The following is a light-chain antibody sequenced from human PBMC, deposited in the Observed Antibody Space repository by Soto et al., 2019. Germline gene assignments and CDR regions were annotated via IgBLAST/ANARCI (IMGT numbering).Light chain of an antibody. CDR3: QQYKNWPLT. J-gene: IGKJ4*01. V-gene: IGKV3-15*01. CDR1: QSVSNN. CDR2: DAS. Sequence: EIVMTQSPATLSVSPGERATLSCRASQSVSNNLAWYQQKPGQAPRLLVFDASTRATGIPARFSGSGSGTEFTLTISSLQSEDFAVYHCQQYKNWPLTFGGGTKVEIK.